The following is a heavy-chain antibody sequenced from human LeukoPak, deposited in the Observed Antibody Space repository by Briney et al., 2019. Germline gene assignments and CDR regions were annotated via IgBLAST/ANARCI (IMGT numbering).Heavy chain of an antibody. CDR2: ISASGDVT. Sequence: GSLRLSYAASGFTVSSNYMSWVRRAPGKGLEWVSGISASGDVTFHADPVKGRFTISRDNSKNTLYLQMNSLRAEDTAEYYCAKRGSVGTLGHFDYWGQGTLVTVSS. J-gene: IGHJ4*02. CDR3: AKRGSVGTLGHFDY. CDR1: GFTVSSNY. D-gene: IGHD6-13*01. V-gene: IGHV3-23*01.